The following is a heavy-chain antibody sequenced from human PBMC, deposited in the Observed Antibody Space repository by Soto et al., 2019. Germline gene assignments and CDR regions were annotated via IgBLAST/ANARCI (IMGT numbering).Heavy chain of an antibody. J-gene: IGHJ3*02. CDR1: GFSLSTSELG. Sequence: QGTLKESGPTLVKPTQALTLTCSFSGFSLSTSELGVGWIRQPQGKALEWVAYIYWGGDEQSRPSLKSRLSITKDTSKNQVVLTMTNMHPVDTATYYCARVLAALPGFAFDIWGQGTMVTVSS. V-gene: IGHV2-5*02. D-gene: IGHD6-6*01. CDR3: ARVLAALPGFAFDI. CDR2: IYWGGDE.